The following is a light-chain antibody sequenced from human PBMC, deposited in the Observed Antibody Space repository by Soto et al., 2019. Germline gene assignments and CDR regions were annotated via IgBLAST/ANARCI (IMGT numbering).Light chain of an antibody. CDR2: DVN. V-gene: IGLV2-14*01. Sequence: QSALTQPASVSGSPGQSITISCTGTSSDVGGYNYVSWYQQHPGKAPKLMIYDVNTRPSGVSNRFPGSKSGNTAPLTISGPPAEEEAYYYCSSNTSSNSFGGGTKLTVL. J-gene: IGLJ2*01. CDR1: SSDVGGYNY. CDR3: SSNTSSNS.